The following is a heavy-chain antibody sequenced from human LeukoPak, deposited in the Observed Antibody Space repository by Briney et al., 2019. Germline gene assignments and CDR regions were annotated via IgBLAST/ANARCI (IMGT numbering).Heavy chain of an antibody. V-gene: IGHV1-18*01. CDR2: INPYNGNT. Sequence: ASVTVSFTSSGYSFTIYGSSWVRQAPGQGLEWMGWINPYNGNTNYAQKLQGRVTMTTDTSTGTAYMDLRSLRSDDTAVYYCARERSGWFFSNWGQGTLVTVSS. CDR3: ARERSGWFFSN. J-gene: IGHJ4*02. D-gene: IGHD6-19*01. CDR1: GYSFTIYG.